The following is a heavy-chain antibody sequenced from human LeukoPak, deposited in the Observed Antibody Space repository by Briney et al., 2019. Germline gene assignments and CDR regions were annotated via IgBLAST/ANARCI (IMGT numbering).Heavy chain of an antibody. CDR2: IQNDGSNE. V-gene: IGHV3-30*02. CDR3: AKGGIFSSALYYFDY. CDR1: GFTFSSYG. D-gene: IGHD6-6*01. J-gene: IGHJ4*02. Sequence: GGSLRLSCAASGFTFSSYGMHWVRQAPGRGLEGVAYIQNDGSNEQYADSVKGRFSISRDSSKNILYLQMNSLRAEDTAVYYCAKGGIFSSALYYFDYWGQGTLVTASS.